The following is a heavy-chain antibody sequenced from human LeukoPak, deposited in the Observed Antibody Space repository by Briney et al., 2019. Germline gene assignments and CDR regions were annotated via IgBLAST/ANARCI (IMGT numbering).Heavy chain of an antibody. V-gene: IGHV1-69*05. CDR1: GGTFSSYT. CDR3: ARDARYCSSTSCYTEYNWFDL. J-gene: IGHJ5*02. Sequence: SVNLSCNASGGTFSSYTISLMRHAHGQGLELVGVFITIFGTANYSQKFQSRVTITTDESTSTAYMELSSLRSEDTAVYYCARDARYCSSTSCYTEYNWFDLWGQGTLVIVTS. CDR2: FITIFGTA. D-gene: IGHD2-2*02.